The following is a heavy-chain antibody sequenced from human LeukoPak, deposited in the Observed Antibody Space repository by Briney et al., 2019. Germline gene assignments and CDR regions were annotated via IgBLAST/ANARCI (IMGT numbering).Heavy chain of an antibody. V-gene: IGHV3-66*02. Sequence: GGSLRLSCAASGFTVSSNYMSWVRQAPGKGLEWVSVIYSGGSTYYADSVKGRFTISRDNSKNTLYLQMNSLRAEDTVVYYCARLDFWSAPKDYWGQGTLVTVSS. D-gene: IGHD3-3*01. CDR2: IYSGGST. CDR3: ARLDFWSAPKDY. J-gene: IGHJ4*02. CDR1: GFTVSSNY.